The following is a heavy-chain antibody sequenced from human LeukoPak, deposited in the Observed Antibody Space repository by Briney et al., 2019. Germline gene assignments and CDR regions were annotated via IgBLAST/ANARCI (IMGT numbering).Heavy chain of an antibody. CDR3: ARDLTTYYDFWSGYTKSAFDY. V-gene: IGHV3-21*01. CDR2: ISSSSSYI. D-gene: IGHD3-3*01. Sequence: GGSLRLSCAASGLTFSSYSMNWVRQAPGKGLEWVSSISSSSSYIYYADSVKGRFTISRDNAKNSLYLQMNSLRAEDTAVYYCARDLTTYYDFWSGYTKSAFDYWGQGTLVTVSS. J-gene: IGHJ4*02. CDR1: GLTFSSYS.